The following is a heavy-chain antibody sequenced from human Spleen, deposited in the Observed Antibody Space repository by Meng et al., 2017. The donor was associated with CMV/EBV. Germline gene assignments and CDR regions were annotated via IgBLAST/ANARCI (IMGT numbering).Heavy chain of an antibody. Sequence: ASVKVSCKASGYTFTTYYMHWVRQAPGQGLEWLAIIDPSGGFTTYAQKFQGRVIVTRDTSTTTVYMELSSLRSEDTAVYYCAILPPRYNWNDVPTRAFDIWGQGTMVTVSS. CDR3: AILPPRYNWNDVPTRAFDI. D-gene: IGHD1-1*01. J-gene: IGHJ3*02. CDR1: GYTFTTYY. V-gene: IGHV1-46*01. CDR2: IDPSGGFT.